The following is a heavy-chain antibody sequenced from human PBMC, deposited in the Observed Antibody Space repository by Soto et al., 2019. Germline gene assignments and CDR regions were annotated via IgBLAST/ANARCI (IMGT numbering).Heavy chain of an antibody. Sequence: SETLSLTCTVSGGSLRNFLWSWVRQSPGNKLEWIGYVSETGSTNYNPSFMSRLNISVDVAKNQFSLNLKSVTAADSGVYFCAKDKDPHGDYLFDVWGEGVLVTVSS. D-gene: IGHD4-17*01. CDR1: GGSLRNFL. J-gene: IGHJ4*02. V-gene: IGHV4-59*01. CDR2: VSETGST. CDR3: AKDKDPHGDYLFDV.